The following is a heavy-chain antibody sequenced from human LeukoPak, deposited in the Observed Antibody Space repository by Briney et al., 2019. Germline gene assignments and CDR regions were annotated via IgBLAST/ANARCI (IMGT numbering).Heavy chain of an antibody. CDR2: IIPILGIA. J-gene: IGHJ4*02. CDR3: AKDSEHASVTQRLPAVGD. CDR1: GGTFSSNA. V-gene: IGHV1-69*04. Sequence: ASVKVSCKASGGTFSSNAISWVRQAPEQGLEWMGRIIPILGIANYAQKFQGRVTITADRSTSTAYMELSSLRSEDTAVYYCAKDSEHASVTQRLPAVGDWGQGTLVTVSS. D-gene: IGHD4-23*01.